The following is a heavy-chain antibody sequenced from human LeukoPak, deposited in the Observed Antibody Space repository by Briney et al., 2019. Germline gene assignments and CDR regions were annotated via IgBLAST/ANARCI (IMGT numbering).Heavy chain of an antibody. Sequence: PGGSLRLSCAASGFTFSSYAMSWVRQAPGKGLEWVSTITGSGSSTYYADSVKGRFTISRDKSMNTLFLQMSSLRAEDTAVYYCVKVSGMYSSSWSTDIWGQGTLVTVSS. D-gene: IGHD6-13*01. V-gene: IGHV3-23*01. CDR3: VKVSGMYSSSWSTDI. CDR1: GFTFSSYA. CDR2: ITGSGSST. J-gene: IGHJ4*02.